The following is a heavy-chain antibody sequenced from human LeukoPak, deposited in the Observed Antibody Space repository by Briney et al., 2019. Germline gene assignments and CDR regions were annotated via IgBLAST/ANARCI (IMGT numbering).Heavy chain of an antibody. CDR2: INQDGSKM. D-gene: IGHD3-16*01. CDR3: ARSAGEIYYYYGMDV. V-gene: IGHV3-7*04. CDR1: GFTLSSYW. Sequence: GGSLRLSCAASGFTLSSYWMTWVRQAPGKGLQWVANINQDGSKMYYVDSVKGRFTISRDNAKNSLYLQMNSLRAEDTAVYYCARSAGEIYYYYGMDVWGQGTTVTVSS. J-gene: IGHJ6*02.